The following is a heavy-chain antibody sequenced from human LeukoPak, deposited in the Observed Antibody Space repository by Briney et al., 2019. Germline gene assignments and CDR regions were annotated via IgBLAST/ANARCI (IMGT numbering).Heavy chain of an antibody. CDR3: ARIGSGWQIDAFDI. J-gene: IGHJ3*02. CDR2: IYYSGST. V-gene: IGHV4-30-4*07. D-gene: IGHD6-19*01. Sequence: SETLSLTCAVSGGSISSGGYSWSWIRQPPGKGLEWIGYIYYSGSTYYNPSLKSRVTISVDTSKNQFSLKLSSVTAADTAVYYCARIGSGWQIDAFDIWGQGTMVTVSS. CDR1: GGSISSGGYS.